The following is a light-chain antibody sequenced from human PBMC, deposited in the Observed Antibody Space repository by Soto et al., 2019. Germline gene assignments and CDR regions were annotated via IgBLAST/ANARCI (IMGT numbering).Light chain of an antibody. Sequence: DIVMTKSPLSLPGTAGEPASISYRSSQSLLHSNGYNHLGWYLQKTGQSPQLLIYLGSNRASGVPDRFSGSGSGTDFRLKIRTVAAEDFAVYFCMPTLQASRAPFAAGTRLDI. CDR2: LGS. V-gene: IGKV2-28*01. CDR1: QSLLHSNGYNH. J-gene: IGKJ3*01. CDR3: MPTLQASRAP.